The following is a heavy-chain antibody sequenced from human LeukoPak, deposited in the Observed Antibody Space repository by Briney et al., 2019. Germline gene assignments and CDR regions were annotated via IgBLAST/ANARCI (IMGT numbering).Heavy chain of an antibody. Sequence: SETLSLTCTVSGGSISSYYWSWIRQPPGKGLEWIGYIYYSGSTNYNPSLKSRVTISVDTSKNQFSLKLSSVTAADTAVYYCARDGALAGYDSSDQFDAWGQGTLVTVSS. D-gene: IGHD3-22*01. CDR2: IYYSGST. J-gene: IGHJ5*02. CDR3: ARDGALAGYDSSDQFDA. V-gene: IGHV4-59*01. CDR1: GGSISSYY.